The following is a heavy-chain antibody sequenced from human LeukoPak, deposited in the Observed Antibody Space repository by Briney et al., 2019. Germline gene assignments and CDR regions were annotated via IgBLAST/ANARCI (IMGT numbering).Heavy chain of an antibody. Sequence: GGSLRLSCAASGFTFSDYYMTWIRQAPGKGLEWISYISSGGRTMYYTDSVKGRFTISRDNAKNSLYLQMNSLRAEDTAVYYCARVQITMIENDAFDIWGQGTMVTVSS. CDR2: ISSGGRTM. J-gene: IGHJ3*02. CDR3: ARVQITMIENDAFDI. V-gene: IGHV3-11*04. D-gene: IGHD3-22*01. CDR1: GFTFSDYY.